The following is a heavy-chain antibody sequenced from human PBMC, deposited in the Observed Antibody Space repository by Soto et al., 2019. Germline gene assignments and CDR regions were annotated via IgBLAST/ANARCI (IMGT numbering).Heavy chain of an antibody. CDR3: AKDWGPGTYSSGWSNWFDP. J-gene: IGHJ5*02. D-gene: IGHD6-19*01. Sequence: GGSLRLSCAASGFTFSSYAMSWVRQAPGKGLEWVSAISGSGGSTYYADSVKGRFTISRDNSKNTLYLQMNSLRAEDTAVYYCAKDWGPGTYSSGWSNWFDPWGQGTLVTVSS. CDR2: ISGSGGST. CDR1: GFTFSSYA. V-gene: IGHV3-23*01.